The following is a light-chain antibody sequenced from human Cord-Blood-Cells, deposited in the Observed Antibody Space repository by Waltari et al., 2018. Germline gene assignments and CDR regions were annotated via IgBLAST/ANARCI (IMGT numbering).Light chain of an antibody. CDR1: QSISSY. V-gene: IGKV1-39*01. CDR2: AAS. J-gene: IGKJ4*01. Sequence: IQMTQSPSSLSASVAERVTITCRASQSISSYLNWYQQKPGKAPKLLIYAASSLQSGVPSRFSGSGSGTDFTLTISSLQPEDFATYYCQQSYSTPLTFGGGTKVEIK. CDR3: QQSYSTPLT.